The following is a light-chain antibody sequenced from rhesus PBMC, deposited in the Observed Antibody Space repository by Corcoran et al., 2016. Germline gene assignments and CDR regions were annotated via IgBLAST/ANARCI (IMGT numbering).Light chain of an antibody. J-gene: IGKJ4*01. CDR2: KAS. Sequence: DIQMTQSPSSLSASVGDTVTITCRASQSISSWLAWYQPKPGKVPKLLIYKASTLQSGVPSRFSGSGSGTDFTLTISSLQSEDFATYYCQQYNSSPLTFGGGTKVEIK. CDR1: QSISSW. V-gene: IGKV1-22*01. CDR3: QQYNSSPLT.